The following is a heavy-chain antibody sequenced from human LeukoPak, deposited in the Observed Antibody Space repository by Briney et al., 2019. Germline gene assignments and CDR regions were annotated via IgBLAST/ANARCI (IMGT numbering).Heavy chain of an antibody. CDR3: ARASRGNWFDP. Sequence: GGSLRLSCAASGFTFSRYWMHWVRQAPGKGLVWVSRIGDDGSTTAYADSVKGRFTISRDNAKNTLYLQMNSLRAEDTVAYYCARASRGNWFDPWGQGTLVTVSS. D-gene: IGHD3-10*01. CDR1: GFTFSRYW. V-gene: IGHV3-74*01. J-gene: IGHJ5*02. CDR2: IGDDGSTT.